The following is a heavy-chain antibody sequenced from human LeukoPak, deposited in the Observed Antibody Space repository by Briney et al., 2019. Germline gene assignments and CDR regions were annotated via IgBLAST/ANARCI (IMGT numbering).Heavy chain of an antibody. CDR3: ARGAYGSGSYGDNWFDP. D-gene: IGHD3-10*01. Sequence: GGSLRLSCAASGFTLSSYWMHWVRQTPGMGLVWVSRINSDGSSTSYADSVKGRFTISRDNAKNTLYLQMNSLRAEDTAVYYCARGAYGSGSYGDNWFDPWGQGTLVTVSS. CDR1: GFTLSSYW. V-gene: IGHV3-74*01. CDR2: INSDGSST. J-gene: IGHJ5*02.